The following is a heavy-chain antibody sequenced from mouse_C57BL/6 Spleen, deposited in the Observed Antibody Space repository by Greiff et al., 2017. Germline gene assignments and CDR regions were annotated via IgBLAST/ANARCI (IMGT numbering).Heavy chain of an antibody. CDR3: ARRPIYYGTMDY. CDR1: GYTFTDYY. J-gene: IGHJ4*01. Sequence: VQLQQSGPELVKPGASVKISCKASGYTFTDYYMNWVKQSHGKSLEWIGDINPNNGGTSYNQKFKGKATLTVDKSSSTAYMELRSLTSEDSAVYYCARRPIYYGTMDYWGQGTSVTVSS. V-gene: IGHV1-26*01. CDR2: INPNNGGT. D-gene: IGHD2-1*01.